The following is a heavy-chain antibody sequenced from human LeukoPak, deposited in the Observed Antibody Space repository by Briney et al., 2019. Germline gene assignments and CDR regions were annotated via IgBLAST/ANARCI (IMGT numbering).Heavy chain of an antibody. J-gene: IGHJ4*02. Sequence: GGSLRLSCAASGFTFSSYAMSWVRQAPGKWLELVSAIIGSGGSTYYADSVKGRFAISRDNSKNTLYLQMNSLRAEDTAVYYCAKVFSSSSTDYWGQGTLVTVSS. CDR1: GFTFSSYA. D-gene: IGHD6-6*01. V-gene: IGHV3-23*01. CDR2: IIGSGGST. CDR3: AKVFSSSSTDY.